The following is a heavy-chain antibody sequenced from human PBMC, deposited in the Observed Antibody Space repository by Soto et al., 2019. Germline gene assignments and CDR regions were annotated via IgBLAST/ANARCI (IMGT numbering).Heavy chain of an antibody. CDR1: GLTYSTTR. D-gene: IGHD3-10*01. V-gene: IGHV3-33*01. Sequence: LSNACAVTGLTYSTTRVHWVRQAPGKVLEWVAVIWYHGSNKYYADSVKARFTISRDNSKNTLYLQMNSLRVDYASVAYCAPVVRAYWGQATLLTVSS. CDR2: IWYHGSNK. CDR3: APVVRAY. J-gene: IGHJ1*01.